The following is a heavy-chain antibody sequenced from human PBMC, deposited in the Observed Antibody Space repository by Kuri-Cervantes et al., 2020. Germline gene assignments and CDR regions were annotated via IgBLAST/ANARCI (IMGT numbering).Heavy chain of an antibody. CDR2: IKQDGSEK. CDR1: GFTFSSYW. Sequence: GGSLRLSCAASGFTFSSYWMSWVRQAPGKGLEWVANIKQDGSEKYYVDSVKGRFTISRDNAKSSLYSQMNSLRADDTAVYYCARVNVNDALDIWAQGTMVTVSS. CDR3: ARVNVNDALDI. J-gene: IGHJ3*02. D-gene: IGHD1-1*01. V-gene: IGHV3-7*01.